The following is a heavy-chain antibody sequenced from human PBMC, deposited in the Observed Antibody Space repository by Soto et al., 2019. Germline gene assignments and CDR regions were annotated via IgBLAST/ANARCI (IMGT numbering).Heavy chain of an antibody. Sequence: GASVKVSCKTSGYNFTNFDINWVRQAPGRGLVWMGWMNPSSGETGSAQNFQGRVTMTRDISTRTFFMQLTSLRSEDTAVYYCARSRGYSYGSDFDYWGQGTLVTVSS. CDR3: ARSRGYSYGSDFDY. CDR1: GYNFTNFD. CDR2: MNPSSGET. J-gene: IGHJ4*02. V-gene: IGHV1-8*01. D-gene: IGHD5-18*01.